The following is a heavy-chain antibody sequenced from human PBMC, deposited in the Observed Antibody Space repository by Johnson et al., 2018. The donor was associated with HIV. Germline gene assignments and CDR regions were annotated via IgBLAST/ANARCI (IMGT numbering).Heavy chain of an antibody. Sequence: VQLVESGGGLVQPGGSLRLSCAASGFTFSSYWMSWVRQAPGKGLEWVANIKQDGSEKYYVDSVKGRFTISRDNAKNSLYLQMNSLRAEDTAVYYGARDEDSIGYYDAFDIWGQGTMVTVSS. CDR2: IKQDGSEK. CDR3: ARDEDSIGYYDAFDI. J-gene: IGHJ3*02. D-gene: IGHD3-22*01. V-gene: IGHV3-7*01. CDR1: GFTFSSYW.